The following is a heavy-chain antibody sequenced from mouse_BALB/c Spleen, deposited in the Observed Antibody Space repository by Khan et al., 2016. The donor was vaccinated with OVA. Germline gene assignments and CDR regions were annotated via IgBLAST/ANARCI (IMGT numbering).Heavy chain of an antibody. CDR2: IYPGSGNT. Sequence: QVQLQQSGPELVKPGASVKISCKASGYTFTDYYINWVKEKPGQGLEWIGWIYPGSGNTKYNEKFKDMATLTGDTSYSTAYMQLSSLTSEDTAVYFSAKWRYYGNSLFDYWGQGTTLTVSS. D-gene: IGHD1-1*01. CDR1: GYTFTDYY. CDR3: AKWRYYGNSLFDY. V-gene: IGHV1-84*02. J-gene: IGHJ2*01.